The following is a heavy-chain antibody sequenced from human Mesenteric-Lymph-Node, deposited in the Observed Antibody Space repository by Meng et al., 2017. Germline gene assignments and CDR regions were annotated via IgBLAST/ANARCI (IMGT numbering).Heavy chain of an antibody. V-gene: IGHV2-5*02. D-gene: IGHD2-15*01. Sequence: QVTLKESGPALVKPTQNLTLTCTFSGFSLSTNGVGVGWIRQPPGKALEWLALIYWDDDKRYSPSLKNRLTITKDTSKNQVVLTMTNMDPVDTATYYCAHRPYCSGGSCTPFDYWGQGTLVTVSS. J-gene: IGHJ4*02. CDR1: GFSLSTNGVG. CDR2: IYWDDDK. CDR3: AHRPYCSGGSCTPFDY.